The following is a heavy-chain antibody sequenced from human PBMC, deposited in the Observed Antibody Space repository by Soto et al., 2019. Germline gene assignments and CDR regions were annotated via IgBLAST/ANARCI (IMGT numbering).Heavy chain of an antibody. Sequence: EVLLLESGGGLVQPGGSLRLSCAASGFTFSNYDMGWVRQVPGKGLELVSFISGSGSGPYYADSVKGLFTISRDNAENTLYLQMNSLRVEDTAVYYCAKLQSWRALDYWGQGTLVTVSS. D-gene: IGHD6-13*01. V-gene: IGHV3-23*01. CDR2: ISGSGSGP. CDR1: GFTFSNYD. CDR3: AKLQSWRALDY. J-gene: IGHJ4*02.